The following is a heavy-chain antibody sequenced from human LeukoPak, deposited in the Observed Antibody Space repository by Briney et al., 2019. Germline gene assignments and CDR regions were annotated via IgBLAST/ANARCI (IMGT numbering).Heavy chain of an antibody. CDR1: GFSLSTSGVG. CDR3: AHSVVVPAAMWYFDY. D-gene: IGHD2-2*01. J-gene: IGHJ4*02. V-gene: IGHV2-5*01. Sequence: SGPTLVNPTQTLTLTCTFSGFSLSTSGVGVGWIRQPPGKALEWLALIYWNDDKRCSPSLKSRLTITKDTSKNQVVLTMTNMDPVDTATYYCAHSVVVPAAMWYFDYWGQGTLVTVSS. CDR2: IYWNDDK.